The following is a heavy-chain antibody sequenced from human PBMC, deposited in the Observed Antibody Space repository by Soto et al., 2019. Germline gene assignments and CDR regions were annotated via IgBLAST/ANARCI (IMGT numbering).Heavy chain of an antibody. CDR1: GYNFTSYW. V-gene: IGHV5-51*01. D-gene: IGHD4-4*01. Sequence: PGESLKISCKGSGYNFTSYWIGWVRQKTGKGLEWMGIIYPGDSDTRYSPSFQGQVTISADKSISTAYLQWSSLKASDTAMYYCARPSAPLYSNYEDYYGMDVWGQGTTVTVSS. CDR3: ARPSAPLYSNYEDYYGMDV. J-gene: IGHJ6*02. CDR2: IYPGDSDT.